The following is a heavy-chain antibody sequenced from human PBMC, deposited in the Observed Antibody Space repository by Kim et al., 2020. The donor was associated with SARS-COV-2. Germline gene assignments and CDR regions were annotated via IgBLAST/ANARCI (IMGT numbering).Heavy chain of an antibody. CDR2: IKQDGGEK. V-gene: IGHV3-7*03. CDR3: ARDRLIVGTTGGLDC. J-gene: IGHJ4*02. CDR1: GFVFSTSW. D-gene: IGHD1-26*01. Sequence: GGSLRLSCAASGFVFSTSWMSWVRRAPGKGLEWVAHIKQDGGEKYYMDSVKGRFTISRDNANNLLFLQMDSLRVEDTAVYYCARDRLIVGTTGGLDCWGQGTLVTVSS.